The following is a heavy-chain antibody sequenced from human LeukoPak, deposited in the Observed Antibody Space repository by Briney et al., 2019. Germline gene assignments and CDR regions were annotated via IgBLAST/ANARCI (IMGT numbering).Heavy chain of an antibody. J-gene: IGHJ3*02. Sequence: PSETLSLTCTVSGASIRSGDYYWSWIRQPPGKGLEWIGYIYDSGSTYYNPSLKSRITISVDTSENQFSLKLSSVTATDTAVYYCARDCSGGSCYGAFDIWGQGTMVTVSS. CDR2: IYDSGST. CDR3: ARDCSGGSCYGAFDI. D-gene: IGHD2-15*01. CDR1: GASIRSGDYY. V-gene: IGHV4-30-4*01.